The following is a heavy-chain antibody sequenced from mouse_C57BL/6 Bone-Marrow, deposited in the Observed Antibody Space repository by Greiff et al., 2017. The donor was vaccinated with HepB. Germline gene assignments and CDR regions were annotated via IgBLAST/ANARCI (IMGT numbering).Heavy chain of an antibody. CDR2: SRNKANDYTT. CDR3: ARDYYGIDWYFDV. V-gene: IGHV7-1*01. J-gene: IGHJ1*03. D-gene: IGHD1-1*01. Sequence: EVNVVESGGGLVQSGRSLRLSCATSGFTFSDFYMEWVRQAPGKGLEWIAASRNKANDYTTEYSASVKGRFIVSRDTSQSILYLQMNALRAEDTAIYYCARDYYGIDWYFDVWGTGTTVTVSS. CDR1: GFTFSDFY.